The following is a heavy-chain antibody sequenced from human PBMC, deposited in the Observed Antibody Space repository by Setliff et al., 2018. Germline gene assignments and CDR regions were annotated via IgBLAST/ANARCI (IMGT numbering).Heavy chain of an antibody. V-gene: IGHV1-69*06. D-gene: IGHD1-20*01. CDR1: GYTFTSYA. J-gene: IGHJ4*02. CDR3: ARARSFNWIDIDY. CDR2: IIPIFGTA. Sequence: SVKVSCKASGYTFTSYAISWVRQAPGQGLEWMGRIIPIFGTANYAQKFQGRVTITADKSTSTAYMELSSLRSEDTAVYYCARARSFNWIDIDYWGQGTLVTVSS.